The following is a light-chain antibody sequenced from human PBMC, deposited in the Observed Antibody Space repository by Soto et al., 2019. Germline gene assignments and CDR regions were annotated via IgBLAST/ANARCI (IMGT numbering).Light chain of an antibody. V-gene: IGKV3-11*01. Sequence: EIVLTQSPATLSLSPGERATLSCRASQSVSSYLAWYQQKPGQAPRRLIYGASNRATGIPARFSGSGSGTDFTLTISSLEPEDFAVYYCQQRSNWLTFGGGTKVDIK. CDR1: QSVSSY. CDR2: GAS. CDR3: QQRSNWLT. J-gene: IGKJ4*01.